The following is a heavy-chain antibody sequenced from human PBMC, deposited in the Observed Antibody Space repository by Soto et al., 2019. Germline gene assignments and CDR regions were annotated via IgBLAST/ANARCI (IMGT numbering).Heavy chain of an antibody. J-gene: IGHJ3*02. CDR3: AADPFYSGGNDDAYDI. D-gene: IGHD3-16*01. Sequence: EVQLVESGGGLVQPGGSLRLSCAASGFTFSDYWMSWVRQAPGKGLEWVANIDQQGGEKYYVDSVKGRFTISRDNAKNSRYLQMNSLRAEVTAVYYCAADPFYSGGNDDAYDIWGQGTMITVSS. V-gene: IGHV3-7*01. CDR1: GFTFSDYW. CDR2: IDQQGGEK.